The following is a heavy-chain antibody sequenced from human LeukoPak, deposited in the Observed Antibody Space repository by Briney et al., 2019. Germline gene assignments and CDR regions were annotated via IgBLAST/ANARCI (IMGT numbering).Heavy chain of an antibody. CDR1: GFTFSSYS. CDR2: ISSSSSYI. J-gene: IGHJ4*02. V-gene: IGHV3-21*01. D-gene: IGHD5-12*01. Sequence: PGGSLRLSCAASGFTFSSYSMNWVRQAPGKGLEWVSSISSSSSYIYYADSVEGRFTISRHNAKNSLYLQMNSLRAEDTAVYYCARETGYQGTYNYWGQGTLVTVSS. CDR3: ARETGYQGTYNY.